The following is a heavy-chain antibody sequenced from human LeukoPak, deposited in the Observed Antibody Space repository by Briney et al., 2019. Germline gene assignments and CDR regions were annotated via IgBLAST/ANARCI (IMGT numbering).Heavy chain of an antibody. CDR3: ARTGRLQHYYYYYMDV. CDR1: GYTFTSYY. Sequence: SVKVSCKASGYTFTSYYMHWVRQAPGQGLEWMGGIIPIFGTANYAQKFQGRVTITADESTSTAYMELSSLRSEDTAVYYCARTGRLQHYYYYYMDVWGKGTTVTVSS. CDR2: IIPIFGTA. D-gene: IGHD4-11*01. V-gene: IGHV1-69*13. J-gene: IGHJ6*03.